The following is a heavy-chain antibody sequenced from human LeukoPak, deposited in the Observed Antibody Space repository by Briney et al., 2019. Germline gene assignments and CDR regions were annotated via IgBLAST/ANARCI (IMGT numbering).Heavy chain of an antibody. Sequence: ASVKVSCKASGYTFTSYAMNWVRQAPGQGLEWMGWINPNSGGTNYAQKFQGRVTMTRDTSISTAYMELSRLRSDDTAVYYCAITHCSGGSCYVHYFDYWGQGTLVTVSS. CDR3: AITHCSGGSCYVHYFDY. V-gene: IGHV1-2*02. D-gene: IGHD2-15*01. CDR2: INPNSGGT. CDR1: GYTFTSYA. J-gene: IGHJ4*02.